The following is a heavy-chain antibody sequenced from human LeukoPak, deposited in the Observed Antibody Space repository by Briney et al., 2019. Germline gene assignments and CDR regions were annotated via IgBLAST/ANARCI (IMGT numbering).Heavy chain of an antibody. CDR1: GFTFSAYW. V-gene: IGHV3-7*01. CDR3: AKEGNYGPVDW. J-gene: IGHJ4*02. D-gene: IGHD3-9*01. CDR2: IKQDGSEK. Sequence: GGSLRLSCAASGFTFSAYWMSWVRQAPEKGLEWVANIKQDGSEKYYVDSVEGRFTISRDNAENSLDLQMNSLRAEDPAVYYCAKEGNYGPVDWGGQGTLPTAS.